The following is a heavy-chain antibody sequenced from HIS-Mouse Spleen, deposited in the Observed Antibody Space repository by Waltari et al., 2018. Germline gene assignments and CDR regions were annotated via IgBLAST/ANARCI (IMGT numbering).Heavy chain of an antibody. V-gene: IGHV4-39*07. D-gene: IGHD6-13*01. CDR2: IYYSGST. CDR1: GGSISSSSYY. CDR3: AREIPYSSSWYDWYFDL. Sequence: QLQLQESGPGLVKPSETLSLTCTVSGGSISSSSYYWGWIRQPPGKGLEWIGSIYYSGSTYTNPARKGRVTISVDTSKNQFSLKLSSVTAADTAVYYCAREIPYSSSWYDWYFDLWGRGTLVTDSS. J-gene: IGHJ2*01.